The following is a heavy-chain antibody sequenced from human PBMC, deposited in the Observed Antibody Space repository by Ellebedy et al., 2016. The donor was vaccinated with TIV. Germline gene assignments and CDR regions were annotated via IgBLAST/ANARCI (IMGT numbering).Heavy chain of an antibody. CDR1: GYIFTGFY. CDR2: INPNSGNT. Sequence: AASVQVSCKASGYIFTGFYLHWVRPAPGQGLEWMGWINPNSGNTNYAQKFQGRLTMTRDPSISTANMELSGLKSDDTAVYYCARDYCSSSSCGLDVWGQGTTVSVSS. J-gene: IGHJ6*02. V-gene: IGHV1-2*02. CDR3: ARDYCSSSSCGLDV. D-gene: IGHD2-15*01.